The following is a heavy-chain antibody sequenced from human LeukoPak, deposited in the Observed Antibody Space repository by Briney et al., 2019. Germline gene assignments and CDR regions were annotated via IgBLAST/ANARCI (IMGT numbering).Heavy chain of an antibody. J-gene: IGHJ4*02. CDR2: IYHSGST. Sequence: PSQTLSLTCAVSGGSISSGGYSWSWIRQPPGKGLEWIGYIYHSGSTYYNPSLKSRVTISVDRSKNQFSLKLSSVTAADTAVYYCARAFLSYFGYWGQGTLVTVSS. CDR3: ARAFLSYFGY. CDR1: GGSISSGGYS. V-gene: IGHV4-30-2*01.